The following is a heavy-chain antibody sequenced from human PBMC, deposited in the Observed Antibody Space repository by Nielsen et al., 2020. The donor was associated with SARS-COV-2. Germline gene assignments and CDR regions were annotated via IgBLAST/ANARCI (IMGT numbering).Heavy chain of an antibody. J-gene: IGHJ3*02. CDR3: AREWELLPSDAFIS. V-gene: IGHV1-18*01. Sequence: ASVNVSCKASGYTFTSYCISWVRQAPGQGLEWMGWISAYNGNTNYAQKLQGRVTMTTDTSTSTAYMELRSLRSDDTAVYYCAREWELLPSDAFISGAKGQWSPSLQ. CDR2: ISAYNGNT. CDR1: GYTFTSYC. D-gene: IGHD1-26*01.